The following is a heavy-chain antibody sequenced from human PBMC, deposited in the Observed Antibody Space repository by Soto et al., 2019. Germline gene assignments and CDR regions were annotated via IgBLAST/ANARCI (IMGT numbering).Heavy chain of an antibody. CDR1: GYTFTGYY. CDR3: ARGDCSSTSCYRGYPFDP. J-gene: IGHJ5*02. V-gene: IGHV1-2*04. D-gene: IGHD2-2*01. Sequence: ASVKVSCKASGYTFTGYYMHCVRQAPGQVLEWMGWINPNSGGTNYAQKFQGWVTMTRDTSISTAYMELSRLRSDDTAVYYCARGDCSSTSCYRGYPFDPWGQGTLVTVSS. CDR2: INPNSGGT.